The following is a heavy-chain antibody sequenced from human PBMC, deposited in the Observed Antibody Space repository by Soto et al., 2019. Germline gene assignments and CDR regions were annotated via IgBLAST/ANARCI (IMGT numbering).Heavy chain of an antibody. CDR1: GYTFTSYD. J-gene: IGHJ3*02. V-gene: IGHV1-8*01. CDR3: ARTPSCHSRESSWLWDDAFDI. Sequence: ASVKVSCKASGYTFTSYDINWVRQATGQGLEWMGWMNPNSGNTGYAQKFQGRVTMTRNTSISTAYMELSSLRSEDTAVYYCARTPSCHSRESSWLWDDAFDIWGQGTMVTVSS. CDR2: MNPNSGNT. D-gene: IGHD3-9*01.